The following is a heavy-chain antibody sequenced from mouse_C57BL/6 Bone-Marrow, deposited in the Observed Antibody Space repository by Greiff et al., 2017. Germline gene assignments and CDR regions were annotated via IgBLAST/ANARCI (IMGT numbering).Heavy chain of an antibody. Sequence: VQLQQPGAELVKPGASVKMSCKASGYTFTSYWITWVKQRPGQGLEWIGDIYPGSGSTNYNEKFKSKATLTVDTSSSTAYMQLSSLTSEDSAVYYCARSPYSYGSSWYLDDWGTGTTVTVSS. CDR1: GYTFTSYW. V-gene: IGHV1-55*01. CDR2: IYPGSGST. CDR3: ARSPYSYGSSWYLDD. J-gene: IGHJ1*03. D-gene: IGHD1-1*01.